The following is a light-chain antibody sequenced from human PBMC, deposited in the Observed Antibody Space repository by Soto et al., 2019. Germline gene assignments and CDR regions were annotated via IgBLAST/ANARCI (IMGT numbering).Light chain of an antibody. J-gene: IGLJ1*01. Sequence: QSVLTQPPSASGTPGQRATISCSGGSSNIGTNAVNWYQQLPGTAPKLLLYNNNQRPSGVPDRFSGSKSGTSASLAISGLQSEDEADYYCAAWDDSLNGYVFGTGTKVTVL. CDR1: SSNIGTNA. CDR3: AAWDDSLNGYV. CDR2: NNN. V-gene: IGLV1-44*01.